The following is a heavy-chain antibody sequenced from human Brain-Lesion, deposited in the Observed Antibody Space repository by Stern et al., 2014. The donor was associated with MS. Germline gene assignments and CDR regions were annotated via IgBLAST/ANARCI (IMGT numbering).Heavy chain of an antibody. V-gene: IGHV3-9*01. CDR2: ISLNSCTI. J-gene: IGHJ4*02. D-gene: IGHD1-14*01. CDR3: ARDITGSSAYFAY. Sequence: VQLVESGGDLVQPGRSLRLSCAAFGFTFDDYAMHWVRQAPGQGLEWVAGISLNSCTIGYADSVKGRFTTSRANSNSSLYLHLYSLRPEDAALYYWARDITGSSAYFAYWGQGTLVTVSS. CDR1: GFTFDDYA.